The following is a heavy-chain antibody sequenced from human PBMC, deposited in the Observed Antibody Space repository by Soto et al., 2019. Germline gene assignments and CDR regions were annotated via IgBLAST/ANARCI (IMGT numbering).Heavy chain of an antibody. J-gene: IGHJ4*02. V-gene: IGHV2-5*02. CDR2: IYWDDDK. Sequence: QITLKESGPTLVKPTQTLTLTCTFSGFSLSTSGVGVGWIRQPPGKALEWLALIYWDDDKRYSPSLKSRLTITKETTKTQVVLTMTNMDPVDTATYYCAHSLDDSSGYYLSYFDYWGQGTLVTVSS. CDR1: GFSLSTSGVG. D-gene: IGHD3-22*01. CDR3: AHSLDDSSGYYLSYFDY.